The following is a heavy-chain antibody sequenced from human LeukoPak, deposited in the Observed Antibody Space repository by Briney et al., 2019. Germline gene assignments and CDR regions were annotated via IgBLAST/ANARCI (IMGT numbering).Heavy chain of an antibody. V-gene: IGHV1-18*01. J-gene: IGHJ6*03. Sequence: ASVKVSCKASGGTFSSYAISWVRQAPGQGLEWMGWISAYNGTTNYAQKLQGRVTMTTDTSTSTAYMELRSLRSDDTAVYYCARDVVPARGGSYYRVAYYYYCMDVWGKGTTVTVSS. D-gene: IGHD1-26*01. CDR3: ARDVVPARGGSYYRVAYYYYCMDV. CDR1: GGTFSSYA. CDR2: ISAYNGTT.